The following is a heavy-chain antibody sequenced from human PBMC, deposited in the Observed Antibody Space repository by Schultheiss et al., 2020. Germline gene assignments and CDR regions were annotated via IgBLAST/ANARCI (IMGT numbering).Heavy chain of an antibody. V-gene: IGHV1-2*02. CDR1: GYTFTGYY. Sequence: ASVKVSCKASGYTFTGYYMHWVRQAPGQGLEWMGWINPNSGGTKYAQKFQGRVTMTRDTSISTAYMELRRLRSDDTAVYYCARGSEYCDSRAAGYWGQGTLVTVSS. CDR2: INPNSGGT. CDR3: ARGSEYCDSRAAGY. D-gene: IGHD3-22*01. J-gene: IGHJ4*02.